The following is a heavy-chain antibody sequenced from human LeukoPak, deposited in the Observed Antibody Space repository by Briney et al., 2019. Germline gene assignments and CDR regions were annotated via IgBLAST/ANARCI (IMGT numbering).Heavy chain of an antibody. Sequence: VSVKVSCKASGYTFTSYGISWVRQAPGQGLEWMGWISAYNGNTNYAQKLQGRITMTTDTSTSTAYMELRSLRSDDTAVYYCARDTYSSGWYGYWGQGTLVTVSS. J-gene: IGHJ4*02. CDR2: ISAYNGNT. CDR1: GYTFTSYG. CDR3: ARDTYSSGWYGY. D-gene: IGHD6-19*01. V-gene: IGHV1-18*01.